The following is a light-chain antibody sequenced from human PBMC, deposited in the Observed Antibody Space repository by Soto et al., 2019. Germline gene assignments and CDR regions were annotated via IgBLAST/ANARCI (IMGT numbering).Light chain of an antibody. CDR3: QKYDRAPFT. J-gene: IGKJ3*01. V-gene: IGKV1-27*01. Sequence: DIPMTQSPSSLSAYLVDGVTIXCRASQGISNYLAWYQQKPGRLPKLLLFGASTLQSGVPARFSGSGSGTLFTLTINGLLPEDVATYYCQKYDRAPFTFGPGTKVDIK. CDR1: QGISNY. CDR2: GAS.